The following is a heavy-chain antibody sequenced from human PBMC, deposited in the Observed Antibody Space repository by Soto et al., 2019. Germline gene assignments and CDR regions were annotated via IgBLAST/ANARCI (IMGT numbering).Heavy chain of an antibody. CDR3: ARDTINYDIFTGQNNESYYYYGMDV. D-gene: IGHD3-9*01. V-gene: IGHV4-30-4*01. Sequence: PGKGLEWIGYIYYSGSTYYNPSLKSRVTISVDTSKNQFSLKLSSVTAADTAVYYCARDTINYDIFTGQNNESYYYYGMDVWGQPITVSV. CDR2: IYYSGST. J-gene: IGHJ6*01.